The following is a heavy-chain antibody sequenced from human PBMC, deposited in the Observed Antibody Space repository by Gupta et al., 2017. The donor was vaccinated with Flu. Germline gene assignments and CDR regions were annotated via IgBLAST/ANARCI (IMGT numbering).Heavy chain of an antibody. CDR2: IKQDGTEK. D-gene: IGHD7-27*01. CDR3: ARPPVTSWGKSYYYMDV. V-gene: IGHV3-7*03. Sequence: WVANIKQDGTEKNYVDSVRGRFTISRDNAKDSVYLQMSSLRGEDTAVYYCARPPVTSWGKSYYYMDVWGRGTTVTVSS. J-gene: IGHJ6*03.